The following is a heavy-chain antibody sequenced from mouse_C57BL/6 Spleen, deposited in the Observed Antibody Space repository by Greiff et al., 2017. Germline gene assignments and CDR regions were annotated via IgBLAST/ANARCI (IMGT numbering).Heavy chain of an antibody. D-gene: IGHD2-2*01. J-gene: IGHJ4*01. CDR3: ARDRRDYGYDYYAMDY. Sequence: EVKLVESGGGLVKPGGSLKLSCAASGFTFSSYAMSWVRQTPEKRLEWVATISDGGSYTYYPDNVKGRFTISRDNAKNNLYLQMSHLKSDDTAMYYCARDRRDYGYDYYAMDYWGQGTSVTVSS. CDR1: GFTFSSYA. V-gene: IGHV5-4*01. CDR2: ISDGGSYT.